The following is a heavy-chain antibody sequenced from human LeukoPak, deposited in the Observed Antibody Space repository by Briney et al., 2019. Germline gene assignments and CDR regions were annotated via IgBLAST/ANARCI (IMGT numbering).Heavy chain of an antibody. J-gene: IGHJ4*02. CDR3: ARENRAAGTGVDY. Sequence: TSETLSLTCTVSGGSIGSGSYYWSWIRQPAGKGLEWIGRIYTSGSTNYNPSLKSRVTISVDTSKNQFSLKLSSVTAADTAVYYCARENRAAGTGVDYWGQGTLVTVSS. CDR1: GGSIGSGSYY. V-gene: IGHV4-61*02. CDR2: IYTSGST. D-gene: IGHD6-13*01.